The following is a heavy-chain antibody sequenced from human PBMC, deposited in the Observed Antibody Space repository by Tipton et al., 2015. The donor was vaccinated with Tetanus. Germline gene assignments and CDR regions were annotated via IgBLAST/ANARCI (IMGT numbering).Heavy chain of an antibody. CDR3: ARTTRRWLHPDY. Sequence: TLSLTCTVSGGSMANYYWSWIRQPPGKGLEWIAYIYYSGRTNYNPSLKSRVTILVDTSKSQFSLQLTSVTAADTAVYYCARTTRRWLHPDYWGQGTLVTVSS. CDR1: GGSMANYY. J-gene: IGHJ4*02. CDR2: IYYSGRT. V-gene: IGHV4-59*01. D-gene: IGHD5-24*01.